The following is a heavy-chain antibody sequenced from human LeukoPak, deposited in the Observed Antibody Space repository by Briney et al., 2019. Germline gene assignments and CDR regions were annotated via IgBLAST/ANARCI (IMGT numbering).Heavy chain of an antibody. CDR2: INHSGST. CDR1: GGSFSGYY. CDR3: ARGRITMVRGADV. J-gene: IGHJ6*02. Sequence: SETLSLTCAVYGGSFSGYYWSWIRQPPWKGLEWIGEINHSGSTNYNPSLKSRVTISVDTSKNQFSLKLSSVTAADTAVYYCARGRITMVRGADVWGQGTTVTVSS. V-gene: IGHV4-34*01. D-gene: IGHD3-10*01.